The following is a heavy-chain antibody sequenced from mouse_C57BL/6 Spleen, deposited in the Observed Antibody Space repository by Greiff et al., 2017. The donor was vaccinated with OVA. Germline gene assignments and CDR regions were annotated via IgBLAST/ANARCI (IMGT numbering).Heavy chain of an antibody. CDR3: ARGSNYFDY. CDR2: ISYDGSN. D-gene: IGHD1-1*01. Sequence: EVKLMESGPGLVKPSQSLSLTCSVPGYSITSGYYWNWIRQFPGNKLEWMGYISYDGSNNYNPSLKNRISITRDTSKNQFFLKLNSVTTEDTATYYCARGSNYFDYWGQGTTLTVSS. J-gene: IGHJ2*01. CDR1: GYSITSGYY. V-gene: IGHV3-6*01.